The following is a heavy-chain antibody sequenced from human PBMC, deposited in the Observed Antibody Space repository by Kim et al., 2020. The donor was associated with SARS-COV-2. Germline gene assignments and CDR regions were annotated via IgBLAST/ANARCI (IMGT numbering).Heavy chain of an antibody. Sequence: ASVKVSCKASGYTFTDYYLHWVRQAPGQGLEWMGRIHPNNGDTIYGQKFQGRVTLTRDTSISTAYMEVSSLTSDDTVVYYCARQLYCGPGICSAGTDVCGQATTVSVAS. CDR1: GYTFTDYY. CDR2: IHPNNGDT. D-gene: IGHD2-15*01. J-gene: IGHJ6*01. V-gene: IGHV1-2*05. CDR3: ARQLYCGPGICSAGTDV.